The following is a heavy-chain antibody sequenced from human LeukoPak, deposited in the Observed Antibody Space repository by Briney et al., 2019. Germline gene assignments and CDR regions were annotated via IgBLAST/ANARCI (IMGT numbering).Heavy chain of an antibody. Sequence: SETLSLTCTVSGGSLSTYYWSWIRQPPGRGLEWMGYIYYTGSTNYNPSLKSRVTISVDTSKNQFSLRLTSVTAADTAVYYCARASGGYYNNWFDPWGQGTLVPVSS. CDR1: GGSLSTYY. CDR3: ARASGGYYNNWFDP. D-gene: IGHD3-22*01. V-gene: IGHV4-59*01. CDR2: IYYTGST. J-gene: IGHJ5*02.